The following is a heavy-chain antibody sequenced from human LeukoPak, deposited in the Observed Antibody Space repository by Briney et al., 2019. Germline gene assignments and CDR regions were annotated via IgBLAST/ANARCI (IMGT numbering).Heavy chain of an antibody. J-gene: IGHJ4*02. CDR3: ATQDLVVPDY. Sequence: GGSLRLSCAASGFTFSDYYMSWIRQAPGKGLEWVSYISSSGSTIYYADSVKGRFTISRDNAKNSLYLQMNSLRAEATAVYYYATQDLVVPDYWGQGTLVTVSS. V-gene: IGHV3-11*01. CDR1: GFTFSDYY. D-gene: IGHD2-15*01. CDR2: ISSSGSTI.